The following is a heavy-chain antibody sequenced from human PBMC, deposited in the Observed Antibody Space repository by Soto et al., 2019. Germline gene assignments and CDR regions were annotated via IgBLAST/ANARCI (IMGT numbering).Heavy chain of an antibody. CDR3: AKSAPMDAGDKYYYDF. J-gene: IGHJ4*02. CDR1: GGTFSTFG. Sequence: SVKVSCKASGGTFSTFGISCVLQAPVQGLDWMGGIIPFFGTARYSQKFEDRITITADESTNTVYMDLRSLTSEDTAIYYCAKSAPMDAGDKYYYDFWGQGALVTVSS. D-gene: IGHD4-17*01. V-gene: IGHV1-69*13. CDR2: IIPFFGTA.